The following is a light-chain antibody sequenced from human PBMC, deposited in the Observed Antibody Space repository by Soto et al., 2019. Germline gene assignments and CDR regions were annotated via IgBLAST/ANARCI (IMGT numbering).Light chain of an antibody. CDR3: QQYNNWPPWT. CDR2: ASS. CDR1: QSVNNN. J-gene: IGKJ1*01. Sequence: EIVMTQSPATLSVSPGERATLSCRASQSVNNNLAWYQQKPGQAPRLLIYASSVRATGIPARFSGSGSGTDFTLTITSLQSEVFAVYYCQQYNNWPPWTFGLGTKVEVK. V-gene: IGKV3-15*01.